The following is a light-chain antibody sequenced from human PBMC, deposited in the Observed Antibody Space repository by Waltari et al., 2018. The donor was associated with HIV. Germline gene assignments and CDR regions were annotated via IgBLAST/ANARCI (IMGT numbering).Light chain of an antibody. J-gene: IGKJ3*01. Sequence: EILMTQSPATLSVSPGERATRSCRAIQSINNNLAWYQQKPGHAPRLLIYGASTGATCIPARFIGSGSGTEFTLTISSLQSEDFAVYYCQQYNNWPGITFGPGTNVDIK. CDR3: QQYNNWPGIT. V-gene: IGKV3-15*01. CDR2: GAS. CDR1: QSINNN.